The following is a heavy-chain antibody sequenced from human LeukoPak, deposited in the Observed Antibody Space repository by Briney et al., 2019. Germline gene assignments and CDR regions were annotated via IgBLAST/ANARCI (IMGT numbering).Heavy chain of an antibody. V-gene: IGHV3-30*03. CDR3: ARERVPSGSYFDY. Sequence: GGSLRLSCAASGFTFSSYGMHWVRQAPGKGLEWVAVISYDGSNKYYADSVKGRFTISRDNSQNTLYLQMNSLRVEDTAVYYCARERVPSGSYFDYWGQGTLVTVSS. CDR1: GFTFSSYG. D-gene: IGHD1-26*01. J-gene: IGHJ4*02. CDR2: ISYDGSNK.